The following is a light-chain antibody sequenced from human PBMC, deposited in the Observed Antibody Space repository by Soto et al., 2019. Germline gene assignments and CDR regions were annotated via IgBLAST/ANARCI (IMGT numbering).Light chain of an antibody. CDR1: QSISSY. J-gene: IGKJ1*01. V-gene: IGKV1-39*01. CDR2: AAS. CDR3: QQSYSTPST. Sequence: DIQMTQSPSSLSASVGDRVTITCRASQSISSYLNWYQQKPGKAPKLLIYAASSLQSGVPSRLSGSGSGTDFTLTISSLQPEDFATYYCQQSYSTPSTFGQGTKVDIK.